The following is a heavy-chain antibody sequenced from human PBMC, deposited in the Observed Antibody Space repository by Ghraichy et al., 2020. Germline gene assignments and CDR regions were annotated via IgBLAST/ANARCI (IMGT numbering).Heavy chain of an antibody. CDR3: ARSGRGPRASSSKSITIFGVVIIGNYFDY. D-gene: IGHD3-3*01. J-gene: IGHJ4*02. CDR1: GYTFTSYD. V-gene: IGHV1-8*01. Sequence: ASVKVSCKASGYTFTSYDINWVRQATGQGLEWMGWMNPNSGNTGYAQKFQGRVTMTRNTSISTAYMELSSLRSEDTAVYYCARSGRGPRASSSKSITIFGVVIIGNYFDYGGQGTLVTVSS. CDR2: MNPNSGNT.